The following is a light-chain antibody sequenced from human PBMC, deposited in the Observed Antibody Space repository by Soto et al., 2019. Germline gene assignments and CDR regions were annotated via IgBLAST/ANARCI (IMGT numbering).Light chain of an antibody. Sequence: QSALTQPRSVSGSPGQSVTISCTGTSSDVGGYNYVSWYQQHPGKAPKLMIYDVNKWPSGVPDRFSGSKSGNTASLTISGLQAEDEADYHCCSYAGSHTTWVFGGGTKLTV. CDR2: DVN. J-gene: IGLJ3*02. CDR3: CSYAGSHTTWV. CDR1: SSDVGGYNY. V-gene: IGLV2-11*01.